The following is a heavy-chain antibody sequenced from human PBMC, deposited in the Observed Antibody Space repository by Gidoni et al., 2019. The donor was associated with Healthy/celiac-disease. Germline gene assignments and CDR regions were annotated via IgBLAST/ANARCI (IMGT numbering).Heavy chain of an antibody. CDR3: ARHCKVRGRIHVNWFDP. D-gene: IGHD3-10*01. Sequence: QLQLQESGPGLVKPSETLSLTCTVAGGSISSSSYYWGWIRQPPGKGLVWIGSIYYSGRTYYPPSLKSRVTISVDTSKNQFSLKLSSVTAADTAVYYCARHCKVRGRIHVNWFDPWGQGTLVTVSS. V-gene: IGHV4-39*01. CDR1: GGSISSSSYY. J-gene: IGHJ5*02. CDR2: IYYSGRT.